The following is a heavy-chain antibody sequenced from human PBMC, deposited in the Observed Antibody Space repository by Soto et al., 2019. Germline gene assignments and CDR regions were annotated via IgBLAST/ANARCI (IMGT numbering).Heavy chain of an antibody. CDR3: ARPAAGS. CDR2: IHYSGST. Sequence: ATPSPSSTGPCGSIGVSGCDWGWIRKPPGKGLEWIGTIHYSGSTYYNPSLKSRVTISVDTSKNQFSLKLSSVTAADTAVYYCARPAAGSWGQGTLVNGSS. V-gene: IGHV4-39*01. CDR1: CGSIGVSGCD. J-gene: IGHJ4*02.